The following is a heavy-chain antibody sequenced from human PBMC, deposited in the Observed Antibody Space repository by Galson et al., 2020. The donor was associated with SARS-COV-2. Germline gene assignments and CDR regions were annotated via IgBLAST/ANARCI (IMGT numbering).Heavy chain of an antibody. D-gene: IGHD5-12*01. V-gene: IGHV3-53*01. Sequence: GESLKISCAASGFTVSSNYMNWVRQAPGKGLEWVSVIYSGGTRYYADYVKGRFTVSRDNSKNTLYLQMNSLRAEDTARYYCARSRDGYNNDAFDIWGQGTMVTVSS. CDR3: ARSRDGYNNDAFDI. CDR1: GFTVSSNY. J-gene: IGHJ3*02. CDR2: IYSGGTR.